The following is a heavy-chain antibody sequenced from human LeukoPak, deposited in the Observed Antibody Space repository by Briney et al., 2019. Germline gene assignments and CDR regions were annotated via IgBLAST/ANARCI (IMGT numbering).Heavy chain of an antibody. V-gene: IGHV4-31*03. CDR3: ARSGADYDILTGIFAY. D-gene: IGHD3-9*01. Sequence: SETLSLTCTVSGGSISSGGYYWSWIRQHPGKGLEWIGYIYFTGSTDYNPSPKSRVTISLDRSKNQFSLNLISVTAADTAVYYCARSGADYDILTGIFAYWGQGTLVTVSS. J-gene: IGHJ4*02. CDR2: IYFTGST. CDR1: GGSISSGGYY.